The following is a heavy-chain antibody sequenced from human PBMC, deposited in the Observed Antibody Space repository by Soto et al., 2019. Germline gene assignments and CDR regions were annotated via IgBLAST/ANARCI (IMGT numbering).Heavy chain of an antibody. CDR2: ISASNGNR. V-gene: IGHV1-18*04. D-gene: IGHD4-17*01. CDR1: GYPFNKYS. Sequence: QGQLVQSGAEVKWPGASVTVSCKASGYPFNKYSISWVRQAPGQGLEWMGWISASNGNRNYAQKFQGRVTLGTDTSTSTAYMELRNLRSDDTAVYYCTRGHGDFAGDFDYWGQGTLVTVSS. CDR3: TRGHGDFAGDFDY. J-gene: IGHJ4*02.